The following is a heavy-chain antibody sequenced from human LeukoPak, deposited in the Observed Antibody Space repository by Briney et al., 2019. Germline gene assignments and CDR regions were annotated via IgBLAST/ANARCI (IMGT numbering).Heavy chain of an antibody. CDR3: AHRRDYAGDWDGGSFDF. Sequence: SGPALVEPTQTLTLTCSFSGFSLTSSPVGVGWIRQLPRKALEWLAFSYWDDDNRYRPSLKSRLTVMKDTSKSHVVLIMTNMDPADTGTYYCAHRRDYAGDWDGGSFDFWGQGIVVTVSS. CDR1: GFSLTSSPVG. V-gene: IGHV2-5*02. CDR2: SYWDDDN. D-gene: IGHD2-21*02. J-gene: IGHJ4*02.